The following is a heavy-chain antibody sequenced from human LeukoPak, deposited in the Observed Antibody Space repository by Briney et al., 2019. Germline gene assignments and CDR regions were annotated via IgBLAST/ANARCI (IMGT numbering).Heavy chain of an antibody. CDR1: GFTFSSSA. J-gene: IGHJ4*02. Sequence: PGGSLRLSCGASGFTFSSSAMHWVRQGPGKGLEWVAYIAHHGNNKYYADSVKGRFTISRENSKGSLYLQMNSLRADDTAVYYCAKDGSWSCTDWGQGTLVRVSS. V-gene: IGHV3-30*02. CDR2: IAHHGNNK. CDR3: AKDGSWSCTD. D-gene: IGHD2-8*02.